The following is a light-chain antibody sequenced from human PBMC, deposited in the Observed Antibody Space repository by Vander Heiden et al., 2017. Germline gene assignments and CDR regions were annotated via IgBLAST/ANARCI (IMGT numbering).Light chain of an antibody. CDR2: EVI. V-gene: IGLV2-23*02. CDR1: SSDVGRYDL. J-gene: IGLJ1*01. CDR3: CSFAVGSTYV. Sequence: QSALTQPASVSGSPGQSITISCTGTSSDVGRYDLVSWYQQHPGNAPKLIIYEVIKRPSGVSNRFSGSKSANTASRTISGLQAEDEADYYCCSFAVGSTYVFGTGTKVTVL.